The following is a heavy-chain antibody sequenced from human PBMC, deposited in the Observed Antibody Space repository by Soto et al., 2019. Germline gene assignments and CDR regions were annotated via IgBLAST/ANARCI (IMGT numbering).Heavy chain of an antibody. J-gene: IGHJ5*02. CDR3: AKGLSGSGAYQYFDP. CDR2: ISGNGDRT. D-gene: IGHD3-10*01. V-gene: IGHV3-23*01. Sequence: EVQLLESGGGLVQPGGSLRLSCAAPAFAFSRSAMSWVRQTPGKGLEWVSAISGNGDRTFYADSVKGRVTISRDNSKNTLYLEMSSLRVEDTAVYYCAKGLSGSGAYQYFDPWGQGTLVTVSS. CDR1: AFAFSRSA.